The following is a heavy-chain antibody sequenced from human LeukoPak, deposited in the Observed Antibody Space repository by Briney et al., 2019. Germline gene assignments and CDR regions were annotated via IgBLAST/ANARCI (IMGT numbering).Heavy chain of an antibody. CDR3: ARDFQFSSSWYLPWFDP. D-gene: IGHD6-13*01. V-gene: IGHV3-30-3*01. CDR2: ISYDGSNK. J-gene: IGHJ5*02. Sequence: GGSLRLSCAASGFTFSSYAMHWVRQAPGKGLEWVAVISYDGSNKYYADSVKGRFTISRDNSKNTLYLQMNSLRAEDTAVYYCARDFQFSSSWYLPWFDPWGQGTLVTVSS. CDR1: GFTFSSYA.